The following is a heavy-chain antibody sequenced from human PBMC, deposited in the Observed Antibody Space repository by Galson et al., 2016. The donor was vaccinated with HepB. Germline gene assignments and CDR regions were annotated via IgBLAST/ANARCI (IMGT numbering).Heavy chain of an antibody. CDR2: FIPVLTLA. V-gene: IGHV1-69*10. CDR3: GASGAAIVFVPGPFRS. D-gene: IGHD1-26*01. J-gene: IGHJ5*02. Sequence: SVKVSCKASAGTFGTSSIGWVRQAPGQGLEWMGAFIPVLTLAKYAQKFQDRVTFTADKSTNTAYMELSSLTSEDTAVYCAGASGAAIVFVPGPFRSWGQGSLVAVSS. CDR1: AGTFGTSS.